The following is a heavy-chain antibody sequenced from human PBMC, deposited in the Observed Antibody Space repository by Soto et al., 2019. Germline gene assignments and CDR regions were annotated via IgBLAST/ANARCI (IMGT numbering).Heavy chain of an antibody. CDR2: INHSGST. CDR1: GGSFSGYY. J-gene: IGHJ4*02. CDR3: ARQLKRGVTMVRGVPDALAFFDY. Sequence: SETLSLTCAVYGGSFSGYYWSWIRQPPGKGLEWIGEINHSGSTNYNPSLKSRVTISIDTSKNQLSLKLSSVTAADTAVFYCARQLKRGVTMVRGVPDALAFFDYWGQGNLVTVSS. V-gene: IGHV4-34*01. D-gene: IGHD3-10*01.